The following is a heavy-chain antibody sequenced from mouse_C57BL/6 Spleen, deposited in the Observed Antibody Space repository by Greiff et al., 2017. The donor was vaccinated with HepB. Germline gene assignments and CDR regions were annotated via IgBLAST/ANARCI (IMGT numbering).Heavy chain of an antibody. CDR1: GYTFTSYW. V-gene: IGHV1-69*01. Sequence: QVQLQQPGAELVMPGASVKLSCKACGYTFTSYWMHWVKQRPGQGLEWIGEIDPSDSYTNYNQKFKGKSTLTVDKSSSTAYMQLSSLTSEDSAVYYCARQDWDVGGYWGQGTTLTVSS. J-gene: IGHJ2*01. CDR3: ARQDWDVGGY. CDR2: IDPSDSYT. D-gene: IGHD4-1*01.